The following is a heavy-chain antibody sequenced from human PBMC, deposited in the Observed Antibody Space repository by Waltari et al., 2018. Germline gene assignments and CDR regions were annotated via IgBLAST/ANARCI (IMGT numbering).Heavy chain of an antibody. CDR2: ISWNRGSI. CDR1: GFTFDDYA. J-gene: IGHJ3*02. Sequence: EVQLVESGGGLVQPGRSLRLSCAASGFTFDDYALHWVRQAPGKGLECGSGISWNRGSIGEADSGKGRFTISRDNAKNSLYLQMNSLRAEDTALYYCAKDMARRSSSFRGGAFDIWGQGTMVTVSS. CDR3: AKDMARRSSSFRGGAFDI. D-gene: IGHD6-13*01. V-gene: IGHV3-9*01.